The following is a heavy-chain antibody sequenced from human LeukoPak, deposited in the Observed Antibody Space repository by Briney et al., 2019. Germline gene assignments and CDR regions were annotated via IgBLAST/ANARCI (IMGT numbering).Heavy chain of an antibody. V-gene: IGHV1-46*01. Sequence: ASVTVSCKASGYTFTSYYMHWVRQARGQGLEWVGIINPSGGSTSYAQNFQGRVTMTRDMSTSTVYMQLSSLRSEDTAVYYCARGEGYCSSTSCYYYYYMDVWGKGTTVTISS. CDR3: ARGEGYCSSTSCYYYYYMDV. D-gene: IGHD2-2*01. CDR1: GYTFTSYY. J-gene: IGHJ6*03. CDR2: INPSGGST.